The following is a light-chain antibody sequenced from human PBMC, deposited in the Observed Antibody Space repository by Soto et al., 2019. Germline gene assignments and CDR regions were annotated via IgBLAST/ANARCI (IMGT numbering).Light chain of an antibody. V-gene: IGKV4-1*01. CDR1: QSVLYSSNNKNY. CDR3: QQYYSTPRT. J-gene: IGKJ1*01. CDR2: WAS. Sequence: DIVMTQSPDSLAVSLGERATINCKSSQSVLYSSNNKNYLAWYQQKPGQPPKLLIFWASSRKSGVPDRFSGIGSEKDFTLTISSLQAEDVAVYYCQQYYSTPRTFGQGTKMEIK.